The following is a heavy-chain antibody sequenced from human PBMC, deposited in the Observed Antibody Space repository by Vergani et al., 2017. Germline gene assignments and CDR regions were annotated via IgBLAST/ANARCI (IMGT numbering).Heavy chain of an antibody. CDR1: GFTFSSYA. Sequence: EVQLLESGGGLVQPGGSLRLSCAASGFTFSSYAMSWVRQAPGKGLEWVSAISGSGGSTYYADSVKGRFTISRDNSKNTLYLQMNSLRAEDTAVYYGAKDTLWFGEFQSHIGYYFDYWGQGTLVTVSS. CDR2: ISGSGGST. V-gene: IGHV3-23*01. J-gene: IGHJ4*02. CDR3: AKDTLWFGEFQSHIGYYFDY. D-gene: IGHD3-10*01.